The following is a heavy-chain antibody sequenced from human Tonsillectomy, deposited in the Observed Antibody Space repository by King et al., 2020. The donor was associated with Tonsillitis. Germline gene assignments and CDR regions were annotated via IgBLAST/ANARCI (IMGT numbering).Heavy chain of an antibody. CDR2: ISSTSLYI. D-gene: IGHD5-24*01. J-gene: IGHJ4*02. CDR1: GFTFSPYS. Sequence: VQLVESGGGLVKPGGSLRLSCAASGFTFSPYSMHWVRQAPGKGLEWISSISSTSLYIFYADSVKGRFTISRDNAKNSVYLQMNSLRVEDTALYYCASDVGGWRHPPSIFDSWGQGTLVTVSS. CDR3: ASDVGGWRHPPSIFDS. V-gene: IGHV3-21*01.